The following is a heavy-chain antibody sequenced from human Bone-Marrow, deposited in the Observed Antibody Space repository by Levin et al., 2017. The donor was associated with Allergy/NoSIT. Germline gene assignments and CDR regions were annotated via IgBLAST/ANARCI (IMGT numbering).Heavy chain of an antibody. V-gene: IGHV4-59*08. CDR3: ARRQQLEYNGVDV. D-gene: IGHD6-13*01. J-gene: IGHJ6*02. CDR1: GGSISGYY. Sequence: SETLSLTCTVSGGSISGYYWTWIRQPPGKGLEWIGYIYYSGSSNYNPSLMSRVTISVDTSKKQFSLRLSSVTAADTAVYYCARRQQLEYNGVDVWGQGTTVTVSS. CDR2: IYYSGSS.